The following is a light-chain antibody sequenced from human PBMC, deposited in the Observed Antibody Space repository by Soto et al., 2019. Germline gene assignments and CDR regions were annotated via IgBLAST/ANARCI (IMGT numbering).Light chain of an antibody. CDR2: GNS. Sequence: VLTQPPSVSGAPGQRVTISCTGSSSNIGAGYDVHWYQQLPGTAPKLLIYGNSNRPSGVPDRFSGSKSGTSASLAITGLQAEDEADYYCQSYDSSLSGHYVFGTGTKVTVL. J-gene: IGLJ1*01. CDR1: SSNIGAGYD. CDR3: QSYDSSLSGHYV. V-gene: IGLV1-40*01.